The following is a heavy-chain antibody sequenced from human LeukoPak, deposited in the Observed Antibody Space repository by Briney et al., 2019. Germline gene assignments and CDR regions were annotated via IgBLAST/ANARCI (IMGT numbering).Heavy chain of an antibody. CDR3: AKDQGQAVVPRRFDY. CDR2: IYYSGGNT. D-gene: IGHD2-2*01. V-gene: IGHV3-23*01. CDR1: GFMFSNIA. J-gene: IGHJ4*02. Sequence: GGSLRLSCAASGFMFSNIAMSWVRQAPGKGLEWVSTIYYSGGNTYSADSVKGRFTIPRDNAKNTLYLQMNSLGAEDTAVYYCAKDQGQAVVPRRFDYWGQGTLVTVSS.